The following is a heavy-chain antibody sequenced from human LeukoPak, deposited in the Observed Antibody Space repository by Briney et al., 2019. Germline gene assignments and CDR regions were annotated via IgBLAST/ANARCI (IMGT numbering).Heavy chain of an antibody. Sequence: ASVKVSCKASGGTFTSYAISWVRHAPGQGLGWVGGIIPIFGTANYAQKFQGRVTITADKSTSTAYMELSSLRSEDTAVYYCARGGSSWYPYFDYWGQGTLVTVSS. CDR3: ARGGSSWYPYFDY. V-gene: IGHV1-69*06. CDR1: GGTFTSYA. D-gene: IGHD6-13*01. CDR2: IIPIFGTA. J-gene: IGHJ4*02.